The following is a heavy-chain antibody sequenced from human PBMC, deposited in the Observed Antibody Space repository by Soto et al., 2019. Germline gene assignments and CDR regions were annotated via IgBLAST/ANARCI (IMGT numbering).Heavy chain of an antibody. CDR2: IRGSGGST. V-gene: IGHV3-23*01. J-gene: IGHJ4*02. CDR3: AKGWYSGTSGALDY. Sequence: EVQLLESEGGLVQPGGSLALSCTASGFTFSNYAMSWVRQTPGNGLEWVSSIRGSGGSTDYADSVKDRFTISRDNSENTLYLQMSSLRAEDTAVYYCAKGWYSGTSGALDYWGQGTLVTVSS. D-gene: IGHD1-26*01. CDR1: GFTFSNYA.